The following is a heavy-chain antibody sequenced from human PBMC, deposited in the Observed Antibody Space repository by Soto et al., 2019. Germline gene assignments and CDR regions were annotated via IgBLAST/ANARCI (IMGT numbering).Heavy chain of an antibody. J-gene: IGHJ6*02. CDR3: TRVGGSVSGMDV. D-gene: IGHD1-26*01. Sequence: EVQLVESGGGLVQPGGSLRLSCAASGFTFSSYWMHWVRQAPGKGLVWVSRIDNAGSSVRYADSVKGRFTISRDNAKNTLYLQMNSLRAEDTAVYYCTRVGGSVSGMDVWGQATTVTVSS. CDR2: IDNAGSSV. V-gene: IGHV3-74*01. CDR1: GFTFSSYW.